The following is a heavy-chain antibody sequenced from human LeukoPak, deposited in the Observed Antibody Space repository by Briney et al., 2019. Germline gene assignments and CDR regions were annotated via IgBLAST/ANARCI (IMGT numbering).Heavy chain of an antibody. D-gene: IGHD3-9*01. CDR3: ARVLRRVLTGYYYYYGMDV. CDR1: GFTVSSNY. CDR2: IYSGGST. Sequence: PTGGSLRLSCAASGFTVSSNYMSWVRQAPGKGLEWVSVIYSGGSTYYADSVKGRFTISRDNSKNTLYLQMNSLRAEDTAVYYCARVLRRVLTGYYYYYGMDVWGQGTTVTVSS. V-gene: IGHV3-53*01. J-gene: IGHJ6*02.